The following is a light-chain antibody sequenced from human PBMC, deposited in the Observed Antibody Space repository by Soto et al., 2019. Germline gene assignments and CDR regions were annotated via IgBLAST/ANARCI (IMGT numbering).Light chain of an antibody. CDR2: GAS. CDR3: QQYNNWPPIT. CDR1: QSVSSN. Sequence: EIVMTQSPATLSVSPGERATLSCRASQSVSSNLAWYQQKPGQAPRLLIYGASTRATGNPARFSGSGAGTEFTLTISSLQSEDFSVYYCQQYNNWPPITFGQGTRLEIK. J-gene: IGKJ5*01. V-gene: IGKV3-15*01.